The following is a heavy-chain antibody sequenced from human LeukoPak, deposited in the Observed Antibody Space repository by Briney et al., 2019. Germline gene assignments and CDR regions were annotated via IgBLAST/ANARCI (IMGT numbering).Heavy chain of an antibody. J-gene: IGHJ4*02. V-gene: IGHV3-7*01. CDR1: GFTFSSHW. CDR2: IKQDGSEK. CDR3: ARLRGSYSLDY. D-gene: IGHD1-26*01. Sequence: PGGSLRISCAASGFTFSSHWMNWVRQAPGKGLEWVANIKQDGSEKYYVDSVKGRFTISRDNAKNSLYLQMNSLRVEDTAVYYCARLRGSYSLDYWGQGTLVTVSS.